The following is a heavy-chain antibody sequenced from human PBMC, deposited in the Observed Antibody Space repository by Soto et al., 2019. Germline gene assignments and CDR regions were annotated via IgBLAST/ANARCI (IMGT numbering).Heavy chain of an antibody. CDR3: AKRANYYDSSGYYSLFDY. Sequence: GGSLRLSCAASGFTFSSYAMSWVRQAPGKGLEWVSAISGSGGSTYYADSVKGRFTISRDNSKNTLYLQMNSLRAEDTAVYYCAKRANYYDSSGYYSLFDYWGQGTLVTVSS. D-gene: IGHD3-22*01. CDR2: ISGSGGST. J-gene: IGHJ4*02. CDR1: GFTFSSYA. V-gene: IGHV3-23*01.